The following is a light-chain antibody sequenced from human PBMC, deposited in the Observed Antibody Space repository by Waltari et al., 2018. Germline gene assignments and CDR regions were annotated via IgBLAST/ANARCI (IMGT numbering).Light chain of an antibody. V-gene: IGKV3-15*01. CDR3: QQYNNWPPGT. J-gene: IGKJ1*01. CDR1: QSVSYD. Sequence: EILMTQSPATLSVSPGERATLSCRASQSVSYDVAWYQQKPGQAPRLLIYGASARATGIPARFSGSGSGTEFTLTISSLQSEDFAVYYCQQYNNWPPGTFGQGTKVEIK. CDR2: GAS.